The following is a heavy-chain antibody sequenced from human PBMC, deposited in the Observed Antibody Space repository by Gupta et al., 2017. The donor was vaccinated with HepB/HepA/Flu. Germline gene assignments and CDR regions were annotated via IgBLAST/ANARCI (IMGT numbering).Heavy chain of an antibody. D-gene: IGHD2-2*01. V-gene: IGHV1-8*03. J-gene: IGHJ4*02. CDR1: GYTFTSYD. Sequence: QVQLVQSVAAVKKPGASVKVSCKASGYTFTSYDINWVRQATGQGLEWMGWMNPNSGNTGYAQKFQGRVTITRNTSISTAYMELSSLRSEDTAVYYCARGPRYCSSTSCYFDYWGQGTLVTVSS. CDR2: MNPNSGNT. CDR3: ARGPRYCSSTSCYFDY.